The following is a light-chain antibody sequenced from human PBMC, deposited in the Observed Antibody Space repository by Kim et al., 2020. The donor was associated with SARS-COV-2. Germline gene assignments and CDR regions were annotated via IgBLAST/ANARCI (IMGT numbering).Light chain of an antibody. J-gene: IGLJ3*02. CDR1: SVDIGSYNN. CDR3: SSYAGRNTLV. CDR2: EVT. Sequence: GRLSTSSCTATSVDIGSYNNVSSYQQYPGKGPKTIIFEVTRRPSGVPGRFSGSKSGNTASLTVSGLQAEDEADYYCSSYAGRNTLVFGGGTKVTVL. V-gene: IGLV2-8*01.